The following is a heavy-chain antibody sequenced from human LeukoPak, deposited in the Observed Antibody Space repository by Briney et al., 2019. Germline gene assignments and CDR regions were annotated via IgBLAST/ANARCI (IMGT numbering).Heavy chain of an antibody. CDR2: VNPSGGST. CDR1: GYTFTSNF. V-gene: IGHV1-46*01. Sequence: ASVKVSCKASGYTFTSNFMHWVRQAPGQGLEWMGIVNPSGGSTRYAQKFQGRVTITRDMSTSTAYMELSSLRSEDTAVYYCAAVRITMVRGVRYFDYWGQGTLVTVSS. CDR3: AAVRITMVRGVRYFDY. J-gene: IGHJ4*02. D-gene: IGHD3-10*01.